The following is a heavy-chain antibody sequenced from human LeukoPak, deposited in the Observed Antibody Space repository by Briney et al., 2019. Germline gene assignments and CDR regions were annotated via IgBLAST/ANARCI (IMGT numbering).Heavy chain of an antibody. Sequence: GGSLRLSCAASGFIFSRFSMNWVRQAPGKGLEWVSSISSSSSYIQYADSVKGRFTISRDNAKDSLYLQMNSLRAEDKAVYYCATRITTTVDWGQGTLVTVSS. V-gene: IGHV3-21*01. CDR1: GFIFSRFS. CDR3: ATRITTTVD. J-gene: IGHJ4*02. CDR2: ISSSSSYI. D-gene: IGHD3-22*01.